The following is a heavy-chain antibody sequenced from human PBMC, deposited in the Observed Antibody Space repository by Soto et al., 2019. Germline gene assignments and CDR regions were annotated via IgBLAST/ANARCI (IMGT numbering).Heavy chain of an antibody. Sequence: GESLKISCKGSGYNFDTYWINWVRQTPGKGLEWMGRIDPIDSKTKYSPSLEGHITISVDKSISTTYLQWSSLKASDTAIYYCARRIAAAGGYYYYAFDVWGQGTAVTVSS. V-gene: IGHV5-10-1*01. D-gene: IGHD6-13*01. CDR1: GYNFDTYW. CDR2: IDPIDSKT. J-gene: IGHJ6*02. CDR3: ARRIAAAGGYYYYAFDV.